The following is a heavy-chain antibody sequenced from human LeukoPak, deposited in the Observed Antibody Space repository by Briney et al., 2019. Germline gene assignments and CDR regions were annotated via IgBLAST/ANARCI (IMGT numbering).Heavy chain of an antibody. Sequence: GESLNLSCKGSGYSFTSYWIGWMRQMPGKGLEWMRIIYPGDSDTRYSTSFQGQVTISADKSITTAYLQWSSLKASDTAMYYCVRLNRGSAYYYYGMDVWGQGTTVTVSS. D-gene: IGHD7-27*01. J-gene: IGHJ6*02. V-gene: IGHV5-51*01. CDR3: VRLNRGSAYYYYGMDV. CDR1: GYSFTSYW. CDR2: IYPGDSDT.